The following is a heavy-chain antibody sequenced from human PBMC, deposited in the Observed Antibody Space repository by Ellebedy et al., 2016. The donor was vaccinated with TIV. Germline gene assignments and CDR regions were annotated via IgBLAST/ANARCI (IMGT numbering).Heavy chain of an antibody. Sequence: GGSLRLSCAVTGFSFTSYWMSWVRQAPGRGLEWVANIKQDGGEKYYVDSVKGRFTISRDNARNSLYLQMSSLRVEDTAVYYCARDGGSGSYWEGFDYWGQGTLVTVSS. J-gene: IGHJ4*02. CDR1: GFSFTSYW. CDR2: IKQDGGEK. CDR3: ARDGGSGSYWEGFDY. V-gene: IGHV3-7*01. D-gene: IGHD3-10*01.